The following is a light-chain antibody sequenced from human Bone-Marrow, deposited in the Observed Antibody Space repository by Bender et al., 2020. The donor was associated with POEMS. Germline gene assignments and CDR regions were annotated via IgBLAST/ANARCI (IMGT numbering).Light chain of an antibody. Sequence: LTQPPSASGTPGQRVTISCSGGSSNIGAHAVNWYQQKPGQAPVVIIYKDSERPSGIPERVSGSSSGTTVTLAISGVQAEDEADYYCQPGDSSGTSYVVFGGGTKLTVL. J-gene: IGLJ2*01. CDR3: QPGDSSGTSYVV. V-gene: IGLV3-25*02. CDR1: NIGAHA. CDR2: KDS.